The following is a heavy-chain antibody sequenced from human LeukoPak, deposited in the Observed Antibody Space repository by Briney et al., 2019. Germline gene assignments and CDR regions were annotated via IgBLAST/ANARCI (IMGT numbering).Heavy chain of an antibody. CDR2: VSGRDTST. CDR3: AKWGDYDVLTGYYDSDY. J-gene: IGHJ4*02. V-gene: IGHV3-23*01. Sequence: HAGGSLRLSCAASGFTFSNYAMSWVRQAPGKGLEWVSAVSGRDTSTYCTDSVKGRFTISRDNSKNTLYLQMNSLSAEDTAIYYCAKWGDYDVLTGYYDSDYWGQGTLVTVSS. D-gene: IGHD3-9*01. CDR1: GFTFSNYA.